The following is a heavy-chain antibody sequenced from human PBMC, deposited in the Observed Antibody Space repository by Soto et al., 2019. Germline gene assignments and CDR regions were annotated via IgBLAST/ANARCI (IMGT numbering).Heavy chain of an antibody. J-gene: IGHJ4*02. CDR1: GGTFSSYA. V-gene: IGHV1-69*12. D-gene: IGHD3-10*01. CDR3: AGAVGTMVGGVITLAY. CDR2: IIPIFGTA. Sequence: QVQLVQSGAEVKKPGSSVKVSCKASGGTFSSYAISWVRQAPGQGLEWMGGIIPIFGTANYAQKFQGRVTITADESTSTAYMELRSLRSEDTAVYYWAGAVGTMVGGVITLAYWGQGTLVTVPS.